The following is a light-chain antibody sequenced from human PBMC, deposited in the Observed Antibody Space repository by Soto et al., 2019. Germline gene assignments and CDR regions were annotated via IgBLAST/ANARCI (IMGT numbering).Light chain of an antibody. Sequence: EIVLTQSPGTLSLSPGERATLSCWASQRIAGGYLAWYQHKPGQAPRLLFYGASNRATGIPYRFSGSGSGTDFTLTISRLEPEDFAVYYCHQYVASSRTFGQGTKVEMK. J-gene: IGKJ1*01. CDR1: QRIAGGY. CDR2: GAS. CDR3: HQYVASSRT. V-gene: IGKV3-20*01.